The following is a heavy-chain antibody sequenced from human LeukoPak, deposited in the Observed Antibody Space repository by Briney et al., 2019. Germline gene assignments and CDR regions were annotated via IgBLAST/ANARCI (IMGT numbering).Heavy chain of an antibody. CDR3: ARRAGEYSHPYDY. CDR1: GYTFTSYD. Sequence: SVKVSCKASGYTFTSYDISWVRQAPGQGLEWMGGIIPIFGTANYAQKFQGRVTITADKSTSTAYMELSSLRSEDTAIYYCARRAGEYSHPYDYWGQGTLVTVSS. J-gene: IGHJ4*02. V-gene: IGHV1-69*06. D-gene: IGHD2-15*01. CDR2: IIPIFGTA.